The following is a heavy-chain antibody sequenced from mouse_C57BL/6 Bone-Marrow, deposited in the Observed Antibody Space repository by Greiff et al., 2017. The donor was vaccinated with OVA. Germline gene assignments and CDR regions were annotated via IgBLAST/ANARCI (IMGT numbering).Heavy chain of an antibody. V-gene: IGHV1-85*01. CDR1: GYTFTSYD. CDR3: ARWGYYGSRDCFDY. CDR2: IYPRDGST. J-gene: IGHJ2*01. D-gene: IGHD1-1*01. Sequence: QVQLQQSGPELVKPGASVKLSCKASGYTFTSYDINWVKQRPGQGLEWIGWIYPRDGSTKSTEKFKGKATLTVDTSSRTAYMELPSLTSEDSAVXFCARWGYYGSRDCFDYWGQGTTLTVSS.